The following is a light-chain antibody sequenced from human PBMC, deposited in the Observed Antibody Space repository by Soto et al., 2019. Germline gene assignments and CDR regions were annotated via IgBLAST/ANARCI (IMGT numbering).Light chain of an antibody. J-gene: IGLJ1*01. CDR3: SSHGGANNFYL. CDR2: EVT. Sequence: QSALAQPPSASGSPGRSVAISCTGTSSDIGAYNYVSWYQQHPGKVPKLIIYEVTNRPSGVPDRFSASKSGNTASLTVSGLQAEDEADYYCSSHGGANNFYLFGTGTKVTVL. CDR1: SSDIGAYNY. V-gene: IGLV2-8*01.